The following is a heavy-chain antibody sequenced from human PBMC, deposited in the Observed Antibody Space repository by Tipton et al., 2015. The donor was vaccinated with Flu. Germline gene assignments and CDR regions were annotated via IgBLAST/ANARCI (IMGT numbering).Heavy chain of an antibody. D-gene: IGHD3-22*01. CDR2: IYSGGST. J-gene: IGHJ6*02. V-gene: IGHV3-53*01. Sequence: QLVQSGGGLIQPGGSLRLSCAASGFTVSSNYMSWVRQAPGKGLEWVSVIYSGGSTYYADSVKGRFTISRDNSKNTLYLQINSLRAEDTAVYYCARVTYYYVSSGYYSGMDVWGPGTTVTVSS. CDR1: GFTVSSNY. CDR3: ARVTYYYVSSGYYSGMDV.